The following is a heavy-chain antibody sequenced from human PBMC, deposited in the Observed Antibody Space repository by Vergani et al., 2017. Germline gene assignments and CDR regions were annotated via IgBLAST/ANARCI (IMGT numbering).Heavy chain of an antibody. D-gene: IGHD4-23*01. CDR3: ARALYGGNIPHYFDY. CDR2: ISYDGSNK. V-gene: IGHV3-30*03. J-gene: IGHJ4*02. CDR1: GFTFSSYG. Sequence: QVQLVESGGGVVQPGRSLRLSCAASGFTFSSYGMHWVRQAPGKGLEWVAVISYDGSNKYYADSVKGRFTISRDNSKNTLYLQMNSLRAEDTAVYYCARALYGGNIPHYFDYWGQGTLVTVSS.